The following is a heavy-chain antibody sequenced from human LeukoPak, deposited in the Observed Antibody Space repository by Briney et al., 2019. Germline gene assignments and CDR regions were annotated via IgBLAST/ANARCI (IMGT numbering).Heavy chain of an antibody. Sequence: SETLSLTCTVSGGSISSTNHYWGWIRQPPGKGLEWIGSIYYRGSTYYNPSLKSQVTISVDTSKNQFSLKLSSVTAADTAVYYCAREVVCPDVWGKGTTVTISS. CDR1: GGSISSTNHY. V-gene: IGHV4-39*02. D-gene: IGHD2-15*01. CDR2: IYYRGST. CDR3: AREVVCPDV. J-gene: IGHJ6*04.